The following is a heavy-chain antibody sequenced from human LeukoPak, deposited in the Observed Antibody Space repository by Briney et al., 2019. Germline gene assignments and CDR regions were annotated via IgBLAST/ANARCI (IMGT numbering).Heavy chain of an antibody. Sequence: SETLSLTCIVSGYSISSGYYWGWIRQPPGKGLEWIGSITHSGIPYYSPSLRSRVTISLDASKNQFSLKLSSVTAADTAVYYCARGGVQGHWFDPWGQGTLVTDSS. CDR2: ITHSGIP. CDR1: GYSISSGYY. D-gene: IGHD2-8*01. J-gene: IGHJ5*02. V-gene: IGHV4-38-2*02. CDR3: ARGGVQGHWFDP.